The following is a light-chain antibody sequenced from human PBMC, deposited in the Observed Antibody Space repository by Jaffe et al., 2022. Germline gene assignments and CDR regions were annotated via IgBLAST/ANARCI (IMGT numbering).Light chain of an antibody. CDR1: YSNIGVNY. J-gene: IGLJ7*01. CDR3: ATWDNSLKIQAV. V-gene: IGLV1-51*01. Sequence: QSVLTQPPSVSAAPGQKVTISCSGDYSNIGVNYVSWYQQLPGTAPKLLIYEDNKRPSGIPDRFTGAKSGTSATLGITGLQTGDEADYYCATWDNSLKIQAVFGGGTQLTVL. CDR2: EDN.